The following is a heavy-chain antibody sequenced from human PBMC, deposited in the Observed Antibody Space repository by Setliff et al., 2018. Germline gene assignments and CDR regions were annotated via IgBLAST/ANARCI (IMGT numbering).Heavy chain of an antibody. Sequence: GGSLRLSCEVSGFSISSHWMHWVRQVPGKGLEWVANIKQDGSDKYYVDSVKGRFTISRDNARNSLYLQMNSLRAEDTAVYYCARVWFGNMDVWGKGTTVTVSS. CDR3: ARVWFGNMDV. CDR2: IKQDGSDK. J-gene: IGHJ6*03. D-gene: IGHD3-10*01. V-gene: IGHV3-7*03. CDR1: GFSISSHW.